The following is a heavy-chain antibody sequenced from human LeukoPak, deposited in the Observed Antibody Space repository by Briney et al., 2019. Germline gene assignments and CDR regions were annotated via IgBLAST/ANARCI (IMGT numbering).Heavy chain of an antibody. D-gene: IGHD3-22*01. V-gene: IGHV4-39*01. J-gene: IGHJ4*02. CDR2: IYYSGST. CDR1: GFTFSSYW. Sequence: KPGGSLRLSCAASGFTFSSYWMSWIRQPPGKGLEWIGSIYYSGSTYYNPSLKSRVTISVDTSKNQFSLKLSSVTAADTAVYYCARRPVPITMIVVVTYFDYWGQGTLVTVSS. CDR3: ARRPVPITMIVVVTYFDY.